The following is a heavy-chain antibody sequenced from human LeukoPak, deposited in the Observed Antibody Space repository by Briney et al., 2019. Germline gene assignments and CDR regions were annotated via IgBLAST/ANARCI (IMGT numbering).Heavy chain of an antibody. D-gene: IGHD1-26*01. CDR1: GFTFSSYS. J-gene: IGHJ4*02. CDR3: ARDTGVGLTQGYFDY. CDR2: ISSSSSTI. Sequence: PGGSLRLSCAASGFTFSSYSMNWVRQAPGKGLEWVSYISSSSSTIYYADSVKGRFTISRDNAKNSLYLQMNSLRAEDTAVYYCARDTGVGLTQGYFDYRGQGTLVTVSS. V-gene: IGHV3-48*01.